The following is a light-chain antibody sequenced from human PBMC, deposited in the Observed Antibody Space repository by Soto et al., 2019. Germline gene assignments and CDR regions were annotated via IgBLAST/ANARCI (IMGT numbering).Light chain of an antibody. V-gene: IGKV1-5*03. J-gene: IGKJ1*01. CDR3: QQYNSYPRT. CDR2: KAS. Sequence: DIQMTQSPSTLSASVGDRVTITCRASQSISTWLAWYQQKPGKAPKLLISKASSLQSGVPSRFSGNGSGTEFTLTITSLQPDDFATYYCQQYNSYPRTFGQGTKVEIQ. CDR1: QSISTW.